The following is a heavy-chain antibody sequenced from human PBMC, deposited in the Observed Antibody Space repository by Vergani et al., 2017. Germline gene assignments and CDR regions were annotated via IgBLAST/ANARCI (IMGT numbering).Heavy chain of an antibody. D-gene: IGHD2-8*02. CDR1: GYSFTNYW. CDR3: ARLYWRDSSGIKYFDY. CDR2: IYPGDSDT. J-gene: IGHJ4*02. Sequence: EVQLVQSGAEVKKPGESLKISCQISGYSFTNYWIGWVRQMPGKGLEWMGIIYPGDSDTRYSPSFQGQVTISVDQSISTAYLQRSSLRASDSAMYYCARLYWRDSSGIKYFDYWGQGTLVTVSS. V-gene: IGHV5-51*01.